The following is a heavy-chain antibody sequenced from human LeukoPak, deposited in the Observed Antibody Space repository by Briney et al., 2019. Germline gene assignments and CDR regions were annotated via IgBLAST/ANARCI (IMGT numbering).Heavy chain of an antibody. CDR1: GFTFSNYA. V-gene: IGHV3-23*01. D-gene: IGHD3-22*01. CDR3: AKDFLYYYDSSGYSFDY. CDR2: ISGSAGST. Sequence: GGSLRLSCAASGFTFSNYAMSWVRQAPGKGLEWVSAISGSAGSTYYADSVKGRFTISRDNSKNTLYLQMNSLRAEDTAVYYCAKDFLYYYDSSGYSFDYWGQGTLVTVSS. J-gene: IGHJ4*02.